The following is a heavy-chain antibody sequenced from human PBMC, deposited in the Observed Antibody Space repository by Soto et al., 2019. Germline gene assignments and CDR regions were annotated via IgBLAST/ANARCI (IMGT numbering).Heavy chain of an antibody. CDR3: ARAAIHGSSWYFWFDP. Sequence: ASVKVSCKTSGGTFSRHAINWVRQAPGQGLEWMGGIIPLFGTTNYAQKSKGGVTISADESSSTAYMELSSLTSEDAAVYYCARAAIHGSSWYFWFDPWGQGTLVTVSS. V-gene: IGHV1-69*13. J-gene: IGHJ5*02. CDR2: IIPLFGTT. CDR1: GGTFSRHA. D-gene: IGHD6-13*01.